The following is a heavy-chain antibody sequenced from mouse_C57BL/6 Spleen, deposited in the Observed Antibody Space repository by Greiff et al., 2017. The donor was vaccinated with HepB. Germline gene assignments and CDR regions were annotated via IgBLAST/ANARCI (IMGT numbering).Heavy chain of an antibody. CDR3: ARRGGSSYDWYFDV. V-gene: IGHV1-59*01. Sequence: QVQLKQPGAELVRPGTSVKLSCKASGYTFTSYWMHWVKQRPGQGLEWIGVIDPSDSYTNYNQKFKGKATLTVDTSSSTAYMQLSSLTSEDSAVYYCARRGGSSYDWYFDVWGTGTTVTVSS. CDR2: IDPSDSYT. D-gene: IGHD1-1*01. J-gene: IGHJ1*03. CDR1: GYTFTSYW.